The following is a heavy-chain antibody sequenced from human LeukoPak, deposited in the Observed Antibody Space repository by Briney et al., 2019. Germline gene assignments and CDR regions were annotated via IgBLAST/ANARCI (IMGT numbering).Heavy chain of an antibody. CDR2: IYSGGNT. CDR1: GFTVGSNY. D-gene: IGHD3-9*01. J-gene: IGHJ4*02. CDR3: VSHSDSLTSYSFDY. V-gene: IGHV3-53*01. Sequence: GGSLRLSCAASGFTVGSNYMSWVRQAPGKGLEWVSIIYSGGNTYYADSVKGRFTVSRDGSKNTLSLQMNSLRAEDTAVYYCVSHSDSLTSYSFDYWGRGTLVTVSS.